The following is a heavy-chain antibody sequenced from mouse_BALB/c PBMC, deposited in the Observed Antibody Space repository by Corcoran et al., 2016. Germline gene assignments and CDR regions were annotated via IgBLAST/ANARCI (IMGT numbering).Heavy chain of an antibody. CDR2: INTYTGEP. Sequence: QIQLVQSGPELKKPGETVKISCKASGYTFTNYGMNWVKQAPGKGLKWMGWINTYTGEPTYADDFKGRFAFSLETSASTAYLQINNLKNEDTATYFCARFITTATSLFDYWCQGTTLTVSS. J-gene: IGHJ2*01. D-gene: IGHD1-2*01. CDR1: GYTFTNYG. V-gene: IGHV9-3-1*01. CDR3: ARFITTATSLFDY.